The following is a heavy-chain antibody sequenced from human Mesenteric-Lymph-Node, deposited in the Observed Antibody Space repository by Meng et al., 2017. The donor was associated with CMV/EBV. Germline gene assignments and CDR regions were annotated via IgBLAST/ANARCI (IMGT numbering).Heavy chain of an antibody. CDR1: GFTFSSDG. J-gene: IGHJ4*02. Sequence: SGFTFSSDGMHWVRQDPGKGLEWVAFIRYDGSNKYYADSVKGRFTISRDNSKNTLYLQMNSLRAEDTAVYYCAKDRSVVVIATAIDYWGQGTLVTVSS. V-gene: IGHV3-30*02. CDR2: IRYDGSNK. CDR3: AKDRSVVVIATAIDY. D-gene: IGHD2-21*01.